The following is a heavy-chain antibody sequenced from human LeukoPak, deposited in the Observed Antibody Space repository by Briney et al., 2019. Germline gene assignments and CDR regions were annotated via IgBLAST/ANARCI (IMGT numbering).Heavy chain of an antibody. CDR2: IYYSGSA. V-gene: IGHV4-39*01. CDR1: GGSISSSSYY. D-gene: IGHD3-10*01. J-gene: IGHJ4*02. Sequence: SETLSLTCTVSGGSISSSSYYWGWLRPPPGKGLEWLGRIYYSGSAYYNPSLKSRVTISVDTSKNQFSLKLSSVTAADTAVYYGASGDAGLWFGEIPGQFDYGGQGTLVTVS. CDR3: ASGDAGLWFGEIPGQFDY.